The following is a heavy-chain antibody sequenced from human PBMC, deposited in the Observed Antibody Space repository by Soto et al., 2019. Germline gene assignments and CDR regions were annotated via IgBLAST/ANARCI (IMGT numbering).Heavy chain of an antibody. J-gene: IGHJ4*02. CDR3: ARGLSSSWDFPLGY. V-gene: IGHV3-30-3*01. Sequence: QVKLVESGGGVVQPGRSLRLSCAASAFNFNNFAMHWVRQAPGKGLEWLAVISYDGGNKQYADSVKGRFTISRDNAENTLNLQMNSLRTEDTAVYYCARGLSSSWDFPLGYWGQGTLVTVSS. CDR1: AFNFNNFA. CDR2: ISYDGGNK. D-gene: IGHD6-13*01.